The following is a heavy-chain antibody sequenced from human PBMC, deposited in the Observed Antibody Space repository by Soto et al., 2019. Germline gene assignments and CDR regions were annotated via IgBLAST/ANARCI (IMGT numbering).Heavy chain of an antibody. J-gene: IGHJ6*02. CDR2: ISAYNGNT. CDR3: ARNDIVVVQYHYYYGMDV. D-gene: IGHD2-2*01. CDR1: GYTFTSYG. V-gene: IGHV1-18*01. Sequence: ASVKVSCKASGYTFTSYGISWVRQAPGQGLEWMGWISAYNGNTNYAQKLQGRVTMTTDTSTSTAYMELRSLRSDDTAVYYCARNDIVVVQYHYYYGMDVWGQGTTVTVSS.